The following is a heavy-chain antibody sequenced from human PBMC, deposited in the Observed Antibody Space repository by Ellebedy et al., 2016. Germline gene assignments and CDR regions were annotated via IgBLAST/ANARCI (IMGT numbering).Heavy chain of an antibody. Sequence: GGSLRLXXAASGFTFRTYTMNWVRRAPGKGLEWVSSISSSGSHIYYADSVKGRLTISRDNAKNSLSLQMNSLRAEDTAVYYCARTYDFWSSSRFDYWGQGTLVTVSS. D-gene: IGHD3-3*01. CDR3: ARTYDFWSSSRFDY. CDR2: ISSSGSHI. V-gene: IGHV3-21*01. J-gene: IGHJ4*02. CDR1: GFTFRTYT.